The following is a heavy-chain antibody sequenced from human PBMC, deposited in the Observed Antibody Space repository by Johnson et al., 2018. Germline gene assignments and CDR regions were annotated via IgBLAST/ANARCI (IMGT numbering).Heavy chain of an antibody. J-gene: IGHJ1*01. Sequence: VQLVESGGGLVQPGGSLRLSCAASGFTFSSYAMSWVRQAPGKGLEWVSAISGSGGSTYYADSVKGRFTISRDNSKNTLYLQMNSLRAGDTAVYYCAKAPVGWLGEGAEYFQHWGQGTLVTVSS. CDR2: ISGSGGST. CDR1: GFTFSSYA. CDR3: AKAPVGWLGEGAEYFQH. V-gene: IGHV3-23*04. D-gene: IGHD3-3*01.